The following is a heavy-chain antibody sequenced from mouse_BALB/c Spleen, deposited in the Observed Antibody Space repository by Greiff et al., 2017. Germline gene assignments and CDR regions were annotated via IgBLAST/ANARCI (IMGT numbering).Heavy chain of an antibody. V-gene: IGHV1-87*01. CDR2: IYPGDGDT. J-gene: IGHJ3*01. CDR3: ARADDGSWFAY. Sequence: QVQLQQSGAELARPGASVKLSCKASGYTFTSYWMQWVKQRPGQGLEWIGAIYPGDGDTRYTQKFKGKATLTADKSSSTAYMQLSSLASEDSAVYYCARADDGSWFAYWGQGTLGTVSA. D-gene: IGHD2-3*01. CDR1: GYTFTSYW.